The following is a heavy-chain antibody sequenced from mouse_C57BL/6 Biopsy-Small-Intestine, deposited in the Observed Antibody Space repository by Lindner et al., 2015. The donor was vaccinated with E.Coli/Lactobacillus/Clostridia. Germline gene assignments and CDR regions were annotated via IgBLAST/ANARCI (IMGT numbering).Heavy chain of an antibody. J-gene: IGHJ3*01. CDR3: ADGYCGGFPY. V-gene: IGHV1-82*01. CDR1: GYAFSSSW. D-gene: IGHD2-3*01. CDR2: IYPGDGDT. Sequence: VQLQESGPELVKPGASVKLSCKASGYAFSSSWMNWVKQRPGKGLEWIGRIYPGDGDTDHNGKFKGKATLTADKSSSTAYMQLSSLTSEDSAVYFCADGYCGGFPYWGQGTLVTVSA.